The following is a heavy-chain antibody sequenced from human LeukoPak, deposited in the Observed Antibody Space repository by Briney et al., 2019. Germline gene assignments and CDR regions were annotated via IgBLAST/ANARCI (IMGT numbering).Heavy chain of an antibody. CDR1: GFSLSSYA. CDR2: ISDSGGST. V-gene: IGHV3-23*01. D-gene: IGHD1-1*01. CDR3: AKRPPPTGNNWNDRCFDY. Sequence: GGSLRLSCTTSGFSLSSYAMSWVRQAPGKGLEWVSVISDSGGSTYYADSVKGRFTISRDNSKNTLYLQMNSLRAEDTAVYYCAKRPPPTGNNWNDRCFDYWGQGTLVTVSS. J-gene: IGHJ4*02.